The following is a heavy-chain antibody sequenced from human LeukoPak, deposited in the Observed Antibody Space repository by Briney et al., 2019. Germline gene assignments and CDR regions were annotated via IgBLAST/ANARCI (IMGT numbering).Heavy chain of an antibody. J-gene: IGHJ5*02. CDR2: IYHSGST. V-gene: IGHV4-30-2*01. CDR1: GGSISSGGYS. Sequence: PSETLSLTCAVSGGSISSGGYSWSWIRQPPGKGLEWIGYIYHSGSTYYNPSLESRVTISVDRSKNQFSLKLSSVTAADTAVYYCARSCSGGSCYNWFDPWGQGTLVTVSS. CDR3: ARSCSGGSCYNWFDP. D-gene: IGHD2-15*01.